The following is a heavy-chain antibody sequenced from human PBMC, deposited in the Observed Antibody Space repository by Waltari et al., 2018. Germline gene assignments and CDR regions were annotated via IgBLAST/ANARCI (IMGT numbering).Heavy chain of an antibody. CDR1: GYTCTSHY. CDR3: ARRKVYFDS. J-gene: IGHJ4*02. CDR2: IDPSDCST. V-gene: IGHV1-46*01. Sequence: QVQLVQSGAEVKKPGASVKVACEEYGYTCTSHYVHWVRQAPGQGLDWMGVIDPSDCSTSYAQKFQGRVTMTRDTSTSTVYMEMSSLTSEDTAVYYCARRKVYFDSWCQGTLVTVSS.